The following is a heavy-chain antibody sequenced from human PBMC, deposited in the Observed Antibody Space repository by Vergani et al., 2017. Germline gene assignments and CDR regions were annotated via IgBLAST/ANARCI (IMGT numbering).Heavy chain of an antibody. D-gene: IGHD6-13*01. V-gene: IGHV3-7*03. CDR3: TREPYSSSWYQG. J-gene: IGHJ4*02. Sequence: EVQLVESGGGLVQPGGSLRLSCAASGFTFSSYWMSWVPQAPGKGLEWVANIKQDGSEKYYVDSVKGRFTISRDNAKNSLYLQMNSLRAEDTAVYYCTREPYSSSWYQGWGQGTLVTVSS. CDR2: IKQDGSEK. CDR1: GFTFSSYW.